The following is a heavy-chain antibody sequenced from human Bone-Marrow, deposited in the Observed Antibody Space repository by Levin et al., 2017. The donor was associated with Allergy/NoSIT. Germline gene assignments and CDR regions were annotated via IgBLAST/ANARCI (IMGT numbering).Heavy chain of an antibody. CDR2: ISSDGTNK. V-gene: IGHV3-30-3*01. CDR3: ARDLGRGSPTWQLS. CDR1: GFTFSFYA. J-gene: IGHJ4*02. Sequence: GGSLRLSCAASGFTFSFYAMHWVRQAPGKGLEWVAVISSDGTNKYYGDSLRGRVTVSRDNSKNTLYLQMNSLRPDATSVYYCARDLGRGSPTWQLSWGQGTLVSVS. D-gene: IGHD3-16*01.